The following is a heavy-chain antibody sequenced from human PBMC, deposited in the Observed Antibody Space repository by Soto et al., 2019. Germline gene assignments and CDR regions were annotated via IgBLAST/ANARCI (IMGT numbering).Heavy chain of an antibody. V-gene: IGHV3-21*01. CDR2: IGSRTSDV. CDR3: VRDYYDTSGYPNTFDM. D-gene: IGHD3-22*01. CDR1: GFTLSRHT. J-gene: IGHJ3*02. Sequence: GGSLRLSCAASGFTLSRHTMNWVRQAPGKGLEWVSFIGSRTSDVYYADSVKGRFTISRDNAKNSLYLDLTRLRAEDTAVYFCVRDYYDTSGYPNTFDMWGQGTMVTVSS.